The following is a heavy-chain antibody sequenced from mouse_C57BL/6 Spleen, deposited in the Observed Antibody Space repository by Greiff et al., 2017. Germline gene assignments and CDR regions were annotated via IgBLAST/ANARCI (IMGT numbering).Heavy chain of an antibody. D-gene: IGHD2-5*01. CDR2: INPNNGGT. V-gene: IGHV1-22*01. Sequence: VEPGASVKMSCKASGYTFTDYNMHWVKQSHGKSLEWIGYINPNNGGTSYNQKFKGKATLTVNKSSSTAYMELRSLTSEDSAVYYCARGRAYSNYNYFDYWGQGTTLTVSS. CDR3: ARGRAYSNYNYFDY. J-gene: IGHJ2*01. CDR1: GYTFTDYN.